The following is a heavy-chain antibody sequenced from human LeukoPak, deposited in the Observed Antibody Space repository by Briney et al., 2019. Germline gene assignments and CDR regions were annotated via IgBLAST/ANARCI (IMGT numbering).Heavy chain of an antibody. CDR1: GGSVSSGSYY. D-gene: IGHD4-23*01. Sequence: SETLSLTCTVSGGSVSSGSYYWSWIRQPPGKGLEWIGYIYYSGSTNYNPSLKSRVTISVDTSKNQFSLKLSSVTAADTAVYYCASMGDYGGSPNDYWGQGTLVTVSS. V-gene: IGHV4-61*01. J-gene: IGHJ4*02. CDR2: IYYSGST. CDR3: ASMGDYGGSPNDY.